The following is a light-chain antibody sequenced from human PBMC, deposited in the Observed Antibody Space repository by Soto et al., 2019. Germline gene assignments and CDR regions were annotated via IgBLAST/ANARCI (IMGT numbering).Light chain of an antibody. CDR1: SNDVGGYNY. Sequence: QSALTQPASVSGSPGQSITISCTGTSNDVGGYNYVSWYQQHPGKAPKLMMYEVRNRPSGVSDRFSGSKSGNTASLIISGLLAEDEADYYCSSFTSRTTVLFGGGTKVTVL. CDR3: SSFTSRTTVL. J-gene: IGLJ2*01. CDR2: EVR. V-gene: IGLV2-14*01.